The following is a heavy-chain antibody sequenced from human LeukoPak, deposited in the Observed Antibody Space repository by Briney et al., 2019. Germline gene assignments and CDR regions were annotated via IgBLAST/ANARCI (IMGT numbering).Heavy chain of an antibody. CDR3: AREASSGLIGTSEYYFDY. D-gene: IGHD6-19*01. J-gene: IGHJ4*02. CDR2: ITPIFGAA. CDR1: GGTFSSYA. Sequence: SVKVSCKASGGTFSSYAISWVRQAPGQGLEWMGGITPIFGAANYAQKFQGRVTITADESTNTAYMELSSLRSEDTAVYYCAREASSGLIGTSEYYFDYWGQGTLVTVSS. V-gene: IGHV1-69*13.